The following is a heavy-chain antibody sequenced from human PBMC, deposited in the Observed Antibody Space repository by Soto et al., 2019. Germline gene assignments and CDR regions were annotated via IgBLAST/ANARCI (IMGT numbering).Heavy chain of an antibody. D-gene: IGHD1-26*01. CDR2: ISYDGSNK. J-gene: IGHJ6*02. Sequence: QVQLVESGGGVVQPGRSLRLSCAASGFTFSSYGMHWVRQAPGKGLEWVAVISYDGSNKYYADSVKGRFTISRDNSKNTLYLQMNSLRAEDTAVYYCAKDYSQWGGGRYYYGMDVWGQGTTVTVSS. CDR3: AKDYSQWGGGRYYYGMDV. CDR1: GFTFSSYG. V-gene: IGHV3-30*18.